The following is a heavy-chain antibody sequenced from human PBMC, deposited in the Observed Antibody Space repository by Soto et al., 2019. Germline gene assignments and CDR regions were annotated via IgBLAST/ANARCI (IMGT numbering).Heavy chain of an antibody. CDR1: GFSFTTAGVA. V-gene: IGHV2-5*01. J-gene: IGHJ4*02. CDR3: AHSDGGYEIIYFEF. D-gene: IGHD5-12*01. Sequence: GPTQVNPTYTLPLTCTFSGFSFTTAGVAVGWIRQTPGGALEWLTLIYYNDDRRFSPSLKTRLTITGDTSKNQVVLSLTNVDPGDTATYFCAHSDGGYEIIYFEFWGQGIPVTVSS. CDR2: IYYNDDR.